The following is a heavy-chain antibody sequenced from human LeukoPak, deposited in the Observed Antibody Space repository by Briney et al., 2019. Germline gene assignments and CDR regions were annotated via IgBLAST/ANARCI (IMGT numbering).Heavy chain of an antibody. D-gene: IGHD3-22*01. V-gene: IGHV3-23*01. CDR2: ISDSGGRT. J-gene: IGHJ4*02. CDR3: AKRGVVIRVILVGFHKEAYYFDS. Sequence: GGSLRLSCAVSGITLSNYGMSWVRQAPGEGREWGAGISDSGGRTNYADSVKGRFTISRDNPKNTLYLQMNSLRVEDTAVYFCAKRGVVIRVILVGFHKEAYYFDSWGQGALVTVSS. CDR1: GITLSNYG.